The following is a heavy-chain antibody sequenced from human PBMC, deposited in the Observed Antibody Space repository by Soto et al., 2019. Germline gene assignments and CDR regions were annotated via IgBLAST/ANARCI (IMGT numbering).Heavy chain of an antibody. CDR2: IIPIFGTA. Sequence: SVKVSCKASGGTFSSYAISWVRQAPGQGLEWMGGIIPIFGTANYAQKFQGRVTITADESTSTAYMELSSLRSEDTAVYYCARARSEYYYDSSGSRFDIWGQGTMVTVS. D-gene: IGHD3-22*01. J-gene: IGHJ3*02. V-gene: IGHV1-69*13. CDR1: GGTFSSYA. CDR3: ARARSEYYYDSSGSRFDI.